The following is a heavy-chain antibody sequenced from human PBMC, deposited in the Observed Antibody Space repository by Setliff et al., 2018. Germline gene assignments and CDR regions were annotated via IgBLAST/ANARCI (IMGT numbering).Heavy chain of an antibody. V-gene: IGHV1-18*01. CDR2: ISAYNGNT. CDR1: GYTFTSYG. CDR3: ALYDYYYDADGPRNWFDP. J-gene: IGHJ5*02. Sequence: ASVKVSCKASGYTFTSYGISWVRQAPGQGLEWMGWISAYNGNTNYAQNFQDRVTLTRDTSITTAYMELSRLRSDDTALYYCALYDYYYDADGPRNWFDPWGQGTLVTVSS. D-gene: IGHD3-22*01.